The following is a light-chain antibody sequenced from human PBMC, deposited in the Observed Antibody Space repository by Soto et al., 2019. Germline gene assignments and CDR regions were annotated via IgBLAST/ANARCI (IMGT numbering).Light chain of an antibody. CDR2: GAS. Sequence: EIVMTQSPATLSVSPGERATLSCRASQSVGSNLAWYQHKIGHTPRLLIYGASIRANGIPPRFSGSGSGTEFTLTISSLQSGDFVVYYCQQCSMLPTFGQGTRLEIK. V-gene: IGKV3-15*01. CDR3: QQCSMLPT. CDR1: QSVGSN. J-gene: IGKJ5*01.